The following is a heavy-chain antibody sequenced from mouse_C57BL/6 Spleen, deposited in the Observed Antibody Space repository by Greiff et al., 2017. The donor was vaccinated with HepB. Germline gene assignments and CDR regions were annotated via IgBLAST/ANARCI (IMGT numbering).Heavy chain of an antibody. CDR1: GFNIKDYY. CDR2: IDPEDVDT. Sequence: EVQLQQSGAELVRSGASVKLSCTASGFNIKDYYMHWVKQRPEQGLERTGRIDPEDVDTEYAPKFQGKVTMTADTSSNTAYLQLSSLTSEDTAVSYCTTGAGAWFAYWNQETLVTVPA. J-gene: IGHJ3*01. V-gene: IGHV14-1*01. CDR3: TTGAGAWFAY.